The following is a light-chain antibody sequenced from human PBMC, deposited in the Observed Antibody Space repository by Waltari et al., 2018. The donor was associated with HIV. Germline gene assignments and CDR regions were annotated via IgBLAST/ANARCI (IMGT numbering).Light chain of an antibody. Sequence: QSALTQPPSPSGSPGQSVPISCTATSSDAGRSDYVSWYQQHPGKAPNLLIYEVNKRPSGVPDRFSGSKSGNTASLTVSGLQAEDEAEYYCTSYTGINPVAFGGGTNLTVL. J-gene: IGLJ2*01. V-gene: IGLV2-8*01. CDR3: TSYTGINPVA. CDR1: SSDAGRSDY. CDR2: EVN.